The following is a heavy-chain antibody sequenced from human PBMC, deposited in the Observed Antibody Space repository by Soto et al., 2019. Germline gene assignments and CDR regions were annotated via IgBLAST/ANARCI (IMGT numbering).Heavy chain of an antibody. V-gene: IGHV3-23*01. CDR1: GFTFSSYS. CDR3: AKAVEMPTIRYGMDV. CDR2: IGHTGEPT. J-gene: IGHJ6*02. Sequence: PGGSLRLSCAASGFTFSSYSMTWVRQTPGKGLEWVSVIGHTGEPTYYADSVKGRFTISRDNSKYMLYMQMDSLGPDDTAVYYCAKAVEMPTIRYGMDVWGQGTTVTVSS. D-gene: IGHD2-2*01.